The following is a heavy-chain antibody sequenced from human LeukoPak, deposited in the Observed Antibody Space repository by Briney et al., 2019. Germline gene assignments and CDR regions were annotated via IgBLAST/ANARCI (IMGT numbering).Heavy chain of an antibody. J-gene: IGHJ4*02. D-gene: IGHD5-12*01. CDR2: ISGSGGST. CDR1: GFTFSSYA. CDR3: AKDRGPYSGYDSFFDF. Sequence: GGSLRLSCAASGFTFSSYAMSWVRQAPGKGLEWVSAISGSGGSTYYADSVKGRFTISRDNSKNTLFLQMNSLRAEDTAVYYCAKDRGPYSGYDSFFDFWGQGTLVTVSS. V-gene: IGHV3-23*01.